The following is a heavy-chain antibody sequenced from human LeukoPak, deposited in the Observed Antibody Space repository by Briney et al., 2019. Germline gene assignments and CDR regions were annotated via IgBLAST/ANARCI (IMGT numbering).Heavy chain of an antibody. CDR1: GFTLSPYS. CDR2: ISSSSAII. Sequence: PGGSLRLSCAASGFTLSPYSMNWVRQAPGRGLEWVSYISSSSAIIYYAGSVKGRFTVSRDNAKNSLYLQLNSLRDEDTAVYYCARDRWYSIDLWGQGTLVTVSS. CDR3: ARDRWYSIDL. V-gene: IGHV3-48*02. J-gene: IGHJ5*02. D-gene: IGHD6-13*01.